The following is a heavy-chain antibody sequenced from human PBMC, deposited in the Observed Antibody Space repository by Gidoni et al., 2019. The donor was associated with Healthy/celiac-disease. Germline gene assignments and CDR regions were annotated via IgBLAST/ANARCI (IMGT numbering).Heavy chain of an antibody. J-gene: IGHJ4*02. D-gene: IGHD3-10*01. Sequence: QVQLQASGPGLVKPSETLSLTCPVSGGSISSYYWSWIRQPPGKGLEWIGYIYYSGSTNYNPSLKSRVTISVDTSKNQFSLKLSSVTAADTAVYYCAGTDGSGSYWGQGTLVTVSS. CDR2: IYYSGST. V-gene: IGHV4-59*08. CDR1: GGSISSYY. CDR3: AGTDGSGSY.